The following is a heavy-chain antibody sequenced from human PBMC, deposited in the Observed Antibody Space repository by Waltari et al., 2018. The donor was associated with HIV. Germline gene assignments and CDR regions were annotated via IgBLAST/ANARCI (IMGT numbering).Heavy chain of an antibody. V-gene: IGHV1-8*01. D-gene: IGHD6-19*01. Sequence: QVQLLQSGAEVKKPGASVKVSCKASGYTFSSSDINWLRQATGQGLEWMGWMNPNSGNTGYAQKFQGRVTMTRNTSISTAYMELSSLRSEDTAVYFCARGQWLDNIDNWFDPWGQGTLVTVSS. CDR1: GYTFSSSD. CDR3: ARGQWLDNIDNWFDP. CDR2: MNPNSGNT. J-gene: IGHJ5*02.